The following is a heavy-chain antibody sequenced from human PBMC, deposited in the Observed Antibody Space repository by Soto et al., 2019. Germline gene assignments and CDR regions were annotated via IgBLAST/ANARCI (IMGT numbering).Heavy chain of an antibody. CDR3: AADVPTAGAGEFDY. CDR2: IETKVEGETT. Sequence: VGSLRLSCAASGFTFTTAWMNWVRQAPGKGLEWVGHIETKVEGETTDYAAPVKGSFIVSRDDSKNMVYLQIDSLKTEDTAVYYCAADVPTAGAGEFDYWGQGTLVTVSS. CDR1: GFTFTTAW. D-gene: IGHD1-26*01. J-gene: IGHJ4*02. V-gene: IGHV3-15*04.